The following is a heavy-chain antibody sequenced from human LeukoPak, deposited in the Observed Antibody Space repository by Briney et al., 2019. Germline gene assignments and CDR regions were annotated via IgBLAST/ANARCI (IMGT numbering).Heavy chain of an antibody. CDR2: ICYRGNA. V-gene: IGHV4-39*06. Sequence: SETLSLTCTVSGVPIYSGHYFWHGTRQPPGKGLVRIGNICYRGNAHNNHALKSRVTISVNTSNYQFPLKLRSVTAAATALYYCAGGGPYDYGSESYPHWGQGTLVTVSS. D-gene: IGHD3-10*01. CDR1: GVPIYSGHYF. CDR3: AGGGPYDYGSESYPH. J-gene: IGHJ4*02.